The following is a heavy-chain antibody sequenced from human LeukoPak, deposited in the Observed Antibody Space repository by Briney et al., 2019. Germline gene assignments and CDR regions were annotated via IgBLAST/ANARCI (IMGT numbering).Heavy chain of an antibody. V-gene: IGHV3-53*01. J-gene: IGHJ4*02. CDR3: ARLRRGY. Sequence: PGGSLRLSRAASGLTVSSNHMSWVRQAPGKGLEWVSLIKSDGTTEYADSVKGRFTISRDNSKNTLFLQMNSLRVEDTAVYYCARLRRGYWGRGTPVTVPS. CDR1: GLTVSSNH. CDR2: IKSDGTT.